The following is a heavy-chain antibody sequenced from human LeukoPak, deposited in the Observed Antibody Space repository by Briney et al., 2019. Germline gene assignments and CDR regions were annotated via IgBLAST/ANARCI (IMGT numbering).Heavy chain of an antibody. Sequence: GGSLRLSCAASGFTFSNAWMSWVRQAPGKGLEWVGRIKSKTDGETIDYAAPMKGRFTISRDDSENTLYLQMNSLRAEDTAVYYCARGSSGIAVRGVSWAWFDPWGQGTLVTVSS. J-gene: IGHJ5*02. D-gene: IGHD3-10*01. CDR1: GFTFSNAW. CDR2: IKSKTDGETI. V-gene: IGHV3-15*01. CDR3: ARGSSGIAVRGVSWAWFDP.